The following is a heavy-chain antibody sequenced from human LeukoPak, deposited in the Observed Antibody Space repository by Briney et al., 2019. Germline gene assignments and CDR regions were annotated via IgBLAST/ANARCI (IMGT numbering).Heavy chain of an antibody. CDR1: GGSISSYY. D-gene: IGHD1-14*01. V-gene: IGHV4-59*01. CDR2: IYYSGST. Sequence: PSETLSLTCTVSGGSISSYYWSWIRQPPGKGLEWIGYIYYSGSTNYNPSLKSRVTISVDTSKNQFSLKLSSVTAADTAVYYCARHFYHPRYYFDYWGRGTLVTVSS. CDR3: ARHFYHPRYYFDY. J-gene: IGHJ4*02.